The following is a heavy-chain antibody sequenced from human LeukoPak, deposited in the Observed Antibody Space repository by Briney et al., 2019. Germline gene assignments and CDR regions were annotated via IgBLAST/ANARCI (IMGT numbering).Heavy chain of an antibody. J-gene: IGHJ3*02. Sequence: ASVKVSCKASGYTFTSCGISWVRQAPGQGLEWMGWISAYNGNTNYAQKLQGRVTMTTDTSTSTAYMELRSLRSDDTAVYYCARDQWLVPGGAFDIWGQGTMVTVSS. CDR3: ARDQWLVPGGAFDI. CDR1: GYTFTSCG. CDR2: ISAYNGNT. V-gene: IGHV1-18*01. D-gene: IGHD6-19*01.